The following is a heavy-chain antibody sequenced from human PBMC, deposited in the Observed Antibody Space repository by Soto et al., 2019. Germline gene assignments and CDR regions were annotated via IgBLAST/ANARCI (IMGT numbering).Heavy chain of an antibody. CDR3: ARLGSGWSADY. V-gene: IGHV3-33*01. D-gene: IGHD6-19*01. J-gene: IGHJ4*02. CDR2: IWNDRSDK. CDR1: GFTFSGYG. Sequence: QPGGSLRLSCKASGFTFSGYGMHWVRQAPGKGLEWVALIWNDRSDKYYVDSVKGRFTISRDNSKKTLFLQMNSLRAEDTAVYYCARLGSGWSADYWGQGTLVTVSS.